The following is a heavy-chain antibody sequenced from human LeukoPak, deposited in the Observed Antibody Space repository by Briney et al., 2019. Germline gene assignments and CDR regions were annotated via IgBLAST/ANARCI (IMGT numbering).Heavy chain of an antibody. CDR2: ISHSGRT. CDR1: GGSISSSNW. J-gene: IGHJ5*02. D-gene: IGHD2-15*01. CDR3: AGGDGGFCSGGSCYSMNWFDP. V-gene: IGHV4-4*02. Sequence: MTSGTLSLTCAVSGGSISSSNWWSWVRQPPGNGLEWIENISHSGRTHRNPSLKSRVTISVDKSKSQFSLKLTSVPAADTAVYYCAGGDGGFCSGGSCYSMNWFDPWGQGTLVTVST.